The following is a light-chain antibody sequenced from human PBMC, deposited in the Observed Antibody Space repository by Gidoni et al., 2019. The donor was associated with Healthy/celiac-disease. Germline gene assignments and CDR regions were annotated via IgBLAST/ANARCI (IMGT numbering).Light chain of an antibody. CDR3: QQYNSYSPWT. CDR1: QRISSW. CDR2: DAS. J-gene: IGKJ1*01. Sequence: DIQMTQSPSTLSASVGDRVTITCRAIQRISSWLAWYQQKPGTAPKLLIYDASSLESGVPSRCSGSGSGTEFTLTISSLQPDDFATYYCQQYNSYSPWTFGQETKVEIK. V-gene: IGKV1-5*01.